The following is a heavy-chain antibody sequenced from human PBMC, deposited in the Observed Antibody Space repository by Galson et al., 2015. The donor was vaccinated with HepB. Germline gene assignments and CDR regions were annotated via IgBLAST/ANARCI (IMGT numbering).Heavy chain of an antibody. D-gene: IGHD7-27*01. J-gene: IGHJ4*02. CDR2: VYHSGST. CDR1: GGSIINYY. V-gene: IGHV4-59*01. Sequence: ETLSLTCAVSGGSIINYYWSWVRQPPGKGLEWIGYVYHSGSTNYNPSLKSRVRISADTSKNIFSLSLKDVTAADTAVYYCARGAWGSNSFFDAWGQGTLVTVSS. CDR3: ARGAWGSNSFFDA.